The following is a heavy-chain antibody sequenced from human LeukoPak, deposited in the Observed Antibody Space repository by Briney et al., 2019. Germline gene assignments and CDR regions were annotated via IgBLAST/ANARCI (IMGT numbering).Heavy chain of an antibody. D-gene: IGHD4-11*01. CDR2: INPNNGGT. V-gene: IGHV1-2*02. CDR3: AGGGLYSNYRWVEFHFDY. CDR1: GGTFMRHS. Sequence: GASVKVSCKASGGTFMRHSISWVRQAPGQGLEWMGWINPNNGGTHYAQKFQGRVTMTRDTSVNTVYMELNGLTSDDTAVYYCAGGGLYSNYRWVEFHFDYWGQGTLVTVSS. J-gene: IGHJ4*02.